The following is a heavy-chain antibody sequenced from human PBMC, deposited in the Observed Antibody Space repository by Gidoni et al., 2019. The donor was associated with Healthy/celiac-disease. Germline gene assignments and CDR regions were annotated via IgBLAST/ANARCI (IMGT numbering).Heavy chain of an antibody. CDR2: IYYSGST. J-gene: IGHJ6*02. V-gene: IGHV4-39*01. CDR1: GGSISSSSYY. Sequence: QLQLQESGPGLVKPSETLSLTCTVSGGSISSSSYYWGWIRQPPGKGLEWIGSIYYSGSTYYNPSLKSRVTISVDTSKNQFSLKLSSVTAADTAVYYCARLDVLEWLSKRKDYYYGMDVWGQGTTVTVSS. D-gene: IGHD3-3*01. CDR3: ARLDVLEWLSKRKDYYYGMDV.